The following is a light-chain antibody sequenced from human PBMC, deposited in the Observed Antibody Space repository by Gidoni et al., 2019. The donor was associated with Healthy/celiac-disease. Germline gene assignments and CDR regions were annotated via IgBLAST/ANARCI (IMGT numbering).Light chain of an antibody. CDR3: QQRSNWPPLT. CDR1: QSVSSY. V-gene: IGKV3-11*01. CDR2: DAS. Sequence: DIVLTQSPATLSLSPGERATLSCSASQSVSSYFAWYQQKPGQAPRLLIYDASNRATGIPARFSGSGSGTDFTLTISSLEPEDFAVYYCQQRSNWPPLTFGGGTKVEIK. J-gene: IGKJ4*01.